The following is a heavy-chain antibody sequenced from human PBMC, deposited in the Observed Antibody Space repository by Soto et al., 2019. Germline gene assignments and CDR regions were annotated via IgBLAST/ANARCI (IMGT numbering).Heavy chain of an antibody. CDR1: SGSVSNGSYY. CDR3: ARQGPTYKWFDP. J-gene: IGHJ5*02. CDR2: ISYSGST. Sequence: PSETLSLTCTVSSGSVSNGSYYWSWIRQPPGKGLEWVGYISYSGSTHYNPSLKSRVTISVDTSKNQFSLKLSSVTASDTAVYYCARQGPTYKWFDPWGQGALVTVSS. V-gene: IGHV4-61*01.